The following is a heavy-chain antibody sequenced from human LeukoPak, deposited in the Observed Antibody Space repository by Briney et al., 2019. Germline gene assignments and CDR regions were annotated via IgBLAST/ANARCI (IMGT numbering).Heavy chain of an antibody. V-gene: IGHV3-7*01. CDR1: GFRVSYYW. Sequence: GGSLRLSCVGSGFRVSYYWMSWVRQAPGKGLEWVAMIRQDGSEEWYVDSVKGRFTISKDNAKNSLFLQMNSLRVEDTAVYYCARANYGLDYWGQGTLVTVSS. J-gene: IGHJ4*02. D-gene: IGHD3-16*01. CDR3: ARANYGLDY. CDR2: IRQDGSEE.